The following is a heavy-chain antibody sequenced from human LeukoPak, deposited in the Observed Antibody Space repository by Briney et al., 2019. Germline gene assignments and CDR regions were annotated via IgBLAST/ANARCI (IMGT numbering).Heavy chain of an antibody. CDR1: GVSISSYY. V-gene: IGHV4-4*07. J-gene: IGHJ4*02. CDR2: IYTSGST. Sequence: KPSETLSLTCTVSGVSISSYYWSWIRQPAGKGLEWIGRIYTSGSTNYNPSLKSRVTMSVDTSKNQFSLKLSSVTAADTAVYYCARDVGRHTYYYDSSGYYYLDYWGRGTLVTVSS. D-gene: IGHD3-22*01. CDR3: ARDVGRHTYYYDSSGYYYLDY.